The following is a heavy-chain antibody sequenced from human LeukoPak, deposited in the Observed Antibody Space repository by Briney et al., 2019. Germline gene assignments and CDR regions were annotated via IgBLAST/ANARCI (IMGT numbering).Heavy chain of an antibody. CDR3: ASRRRGISEFYYYGMDV. CDR1: GGSFSGYY. Sequence: NASETLSLTCAVYGGSFSGYYWSWIRQPPGKGLEWIGEINHSGSTNYNPSLKSRVTISVDTSKNQFSLKLSSVTAADTAVYYCASRRRGISEFYYYGMDVWGQGTTVTVSS. J-gene: IGHJ6*02. V-gene: IGHV4-34*01. CDR2: INHSGST. D-gene: IGHD1-26*01.